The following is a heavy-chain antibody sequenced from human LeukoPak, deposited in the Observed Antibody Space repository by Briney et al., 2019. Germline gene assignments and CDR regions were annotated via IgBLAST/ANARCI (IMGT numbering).Heavy chain of an antibody. J-gene: IGHJ4*02. CDR3: ARGPPTDYYDSSGFYYVFDY. Sequence: SETLSLTCAAYGGSFSGYYWSWIRQPPGKGLEWIGEINHSGSTNYNPSLKSRVTISVDTSKNQFSLKLSSVTAADTAVYFCARGPPTDYYDSSGFYYVFDYWGQGTLVTVSS. V-gene: IGHV4-34*01. D-gene: IGHD3-22*01. CDR1: GGSFSGYY. CDR2: INHSGST.